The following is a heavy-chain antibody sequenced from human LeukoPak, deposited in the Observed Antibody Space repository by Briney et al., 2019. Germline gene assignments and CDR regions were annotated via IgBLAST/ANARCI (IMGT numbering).Heavy chain of an antibody. J-gene: IGHJ6*03. CDR2: INHSGST. CDR3: ARCIAARYRCYYMDV. V-gene: IGHV4-34*01. CDR1: GGSFSGYY. D-gene: IGHD6-6*01. Sequence: SETLSLTCAVYGGSFSGYYWSWIRQPPGKGLEWIGEINHSGSTNYNPSLKSRVTISVDTSKNQFSLKLSSVTAADTAVYYCARCIAARYRCYYMDVWGKGTTVTVSS.